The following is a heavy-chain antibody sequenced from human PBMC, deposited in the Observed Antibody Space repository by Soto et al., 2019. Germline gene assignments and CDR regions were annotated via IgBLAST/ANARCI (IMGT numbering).Heavy chain of an antibody. CDR2: IYPGDSDT. Sequence: PGESLKISCTGSGYSFTNYWIGWVRQMPGKGLEWMGIIYPGDSDTRYSPSFQGQVTIPADKSISTAYLQWGSLKASATAMYYCARQVPQAPHYGMDVWGQGTTVTVSS. D-gene: IGHD1-1*01. CDR1: GYSFTNYW. J-gene: IGHJ6*02. CDR3: ARQVPQAPHYGMDV. V-gene: IGHV5-51*01.